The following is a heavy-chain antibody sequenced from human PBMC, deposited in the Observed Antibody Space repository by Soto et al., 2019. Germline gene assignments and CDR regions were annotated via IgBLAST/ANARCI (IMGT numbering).Heavy chain of an antibody. CDR2: ISAYNGNT. CDR1: GYTFTSYG. V-gene: IGHV1-18*04. CDR3: ARDSGRSNYDFWSGYYNYYYYGMDV. Sequence: QVQLVQSGAEVKKPGASVKVSCKASGYTFTSYGISWVRQAPGQGLEWMGWISAYNGNTNYAQKLQGRVTMTTDTSTSTGYMELRSLRSDDTAVYYCARDSGRSNYDFWSGYYNYYYYGMDVWGQGTTVTVSS. D-gene: IGHD3-3*01. J-gene: IGHJ6*02.